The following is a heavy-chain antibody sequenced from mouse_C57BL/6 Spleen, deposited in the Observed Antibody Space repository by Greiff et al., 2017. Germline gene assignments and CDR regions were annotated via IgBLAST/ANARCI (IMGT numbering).Heavy chain of an antibody. D-gene: IGHD1-1*01. J-gene: IGHJ3*01. CDR2: SYPGSGST. CDR1: GYTFTSYW. CDR3: ARDYYGSSTLFAY. V-gene: IGHV1-55*01. Sequence: QVQLQQPGAELVKPGASVKMSCKASGYTFTSYWITWVKQRPGQGLEWIGDSYPGSGSTNYNEKFKSKATLTVDTSSSTAYMQLSSLTSEDSAVYYCARDYYGSSTLFAYWGQGTLVTVSA.